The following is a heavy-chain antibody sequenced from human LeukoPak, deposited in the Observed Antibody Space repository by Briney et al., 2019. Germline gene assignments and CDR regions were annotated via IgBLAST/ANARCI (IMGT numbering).Heavy chain of an antibody. D-gene: IGHD6-19*01. CDR3: ARRKRGSGGPFDY. CDR1: GGSISDYY. V-gene: IGHV4-59*08. Sequence: SETLSLTCTVSGGSISDYYWTWIRQSPRTGLEWIGYMDYSGSTAYNPSPKSRVTISIDTSKKQFSLELSSVTAADTAIYFCARRKRGSGGPFDYWGQGTLVTVSS. J-gene: IGHJ4*02. CDR2: MDYSGST.